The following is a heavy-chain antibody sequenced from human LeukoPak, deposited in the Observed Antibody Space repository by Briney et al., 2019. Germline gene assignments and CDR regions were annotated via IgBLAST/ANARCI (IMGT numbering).Heavy chain of an antibody. Sequence: GASVKVSCKASGYTFTGCYMHWVRQAPGQGLEWMGWINPNSGGTNYAQKFQGRVTISVDTSKNHFSLKLSSVTAADTAVYYCARHRILYSSGWFDYWGQGTLVTVSS. D-gene: IGHD6-19*01. CDR2: INPNSGGT. V-gene: IGHV1-2*02. CDR3: ARHRILYSSGWFDY. CDR1: GYTFTGCY. J-gene: IGHJ5*01.